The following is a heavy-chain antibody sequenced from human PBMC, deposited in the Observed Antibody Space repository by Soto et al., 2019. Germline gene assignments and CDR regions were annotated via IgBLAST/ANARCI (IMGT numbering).Heavy chain of an antibody. CDR3: AIDKSGSYSIAS. Sequence: EVQLVESGGGLVQSGGSLRLTCAASGFTFSRYTMNWVRQAPGKGLEWLSYISGGGGTMFYADSVKGRVTISRDNAKNSLYLQMDSLRAEDTAVYYSAIDKSGSYSIASWCQGTLVTVSS. J-gene: IGHJ4*02. V-gene: IGHV3-48*04. CDR2: ISGGGGTM. CDR1: GFTFSRYT. D-gene: IGHD1-26*01.